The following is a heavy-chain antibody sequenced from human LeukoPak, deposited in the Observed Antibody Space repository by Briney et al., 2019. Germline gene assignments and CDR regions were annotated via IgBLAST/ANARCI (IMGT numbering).Heavy chain of an antibody. J-gene: IGHJ4*02. V-gene: IGHV3-11*04. CDR1: GFTLSSYE. CDR2: IDYSGGST. CDR3: ARETDRDYYFDY. D-gene: IGHD5-24*01. Sequence: GGSLRLSCTASGFTLSSYEMSWIRQAPGKGLEWVSSIDYSGGSTYYADSVKGRFTISRDNAKNSLYLQLNSLRAEDTAVYYCARETDRDYYFDYWGQGTLVTVSS.